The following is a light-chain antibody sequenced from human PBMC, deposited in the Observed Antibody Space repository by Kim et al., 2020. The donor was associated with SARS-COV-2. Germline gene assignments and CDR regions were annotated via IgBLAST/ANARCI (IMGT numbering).Light chain of an antibody. V-gene: IGKV1-33*01. J-gene: IGKJ3*01. CDR3: QQYDNLPIT. CDR1: QDISNY. Sequence: DIQMTQSPSSLSASVGDRVTITCQASQDISNYLNWYQQKPGKAPKLLIYDASNLETGVPSRFSGSGSGTDFTFTNSSLQPEDIATYYCQQYDNLPITFGPGTKVDIK. CDR2: DAS.